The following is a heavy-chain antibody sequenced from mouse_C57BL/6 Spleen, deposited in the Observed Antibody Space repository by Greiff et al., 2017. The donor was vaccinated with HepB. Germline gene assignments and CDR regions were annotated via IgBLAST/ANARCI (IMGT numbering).Heavy chain of an antibody. D-gene: IGHD1-1*01. V-gene: IGHV1-19*01. CDR1: GYTFTDYY. J-gene: IGHJ1*03. CDR3: ARGATVVATNWYFDV. CDR2: INPYNGGT. Sequence: VQLQQSGPVLVKPGASVKMSCKASGYTFTDYYMNWVKQSHGKSPEWIGVINPYNGGTSYNQKFKGKATLTVDKSSSTAYMELNSLTSEDSAVYYCARGATVVATNWYFDVWGTGTTVTVSS.